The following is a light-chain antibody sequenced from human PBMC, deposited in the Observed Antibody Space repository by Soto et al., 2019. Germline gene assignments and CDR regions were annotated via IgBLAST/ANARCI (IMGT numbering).Light chain of an antibody. J-gene: IGLJ1*01. V-gene: IGLV2-18*02. CDR2: DVS. CDR3: SSYTISNTYV. Sequence: QSALTQPPSVSGSPGQSVTISCTGPSSDFGTYNGISWYQQPPGTAPKLMIYDVSNRPPGVPDRFSGSKSGNTASLTISGLKAEDEGDYYCSSYTISNTYVFGTGTKLTVL. CDR1: SSDFGTYNG.